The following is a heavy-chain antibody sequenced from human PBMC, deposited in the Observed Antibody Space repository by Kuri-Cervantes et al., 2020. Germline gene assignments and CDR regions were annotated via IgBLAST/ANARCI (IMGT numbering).Heavy chain of an antibody. Sequence: GESLKISCAVSEFIVSSNYITWVRQTPGKGLEWVSVICCGGGTYYADSVKGRFTISRDNSKNTLYLQMNSQRAEDTAVYYCAKDVGPTITGTKFDPWGQGTLVTVSS. CDR1: EFIVSSNY. CDR2: ICCGGGT. D-gene: IGHD1-20*01. CDR3: AKDVGPTITGTKFDP. J-gene: IGHJ5*02. V-gene: IGHV3-53*01.